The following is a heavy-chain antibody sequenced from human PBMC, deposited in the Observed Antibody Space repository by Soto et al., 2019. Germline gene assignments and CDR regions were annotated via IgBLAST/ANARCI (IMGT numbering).Heavy chain of an antibody. CDR1: GGNCSSYA. Sequence: LVKVSCKGSGGNCSSYATTWQRQNHGQGLEWMGGIIPIFGTANYAQKFQGRVTITADEATSTAYMELSSLRSEDTAVYYCARDRRFLEWSTGYYGMDVWGQGTTVTVSS. V-gene: IGHV1-69*01. CDR3: ARDRRFLEWSTGYYGMDV. D-gene: IGHD3-3*01. CDR2: IIPIFGTA. J-gene: IGHJ6*02.